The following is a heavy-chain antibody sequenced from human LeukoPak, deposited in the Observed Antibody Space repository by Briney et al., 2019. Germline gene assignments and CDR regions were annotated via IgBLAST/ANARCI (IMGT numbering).Heavy chain of an antibody. J-gene: IGHJ4*02. CDR3: STAKFDY. Sequence: PGGSLRLSCGATGSTLSSYSMNWVRQAPGKGLEWVSHISISGSTIHYADSVRGRFTISRDSAKNSLYLQMNSLRADDTAVYYCSTAKFDYWGKGTLLTVSS. CDR1: GSTLSSYS. V-gene: IGHV3-48*01. CDR2: ISISGSTI.